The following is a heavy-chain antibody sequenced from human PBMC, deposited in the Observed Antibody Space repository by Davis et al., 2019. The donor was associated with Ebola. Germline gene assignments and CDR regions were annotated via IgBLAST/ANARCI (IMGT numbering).Heavy chain of an antibody. CDR1: GFTVSSNY. V-gene: IGHV3-53*01. CDR2: IYSGGST. Sequence: GESLKISCAASGFTVSSNYMSWVRQAPGKGLEWVSVIYSGGSTYYADSVKGRFTISRDNSKNTLYLQMNSLRAEDTAVYYCARAGGWRTKKYYFDYWGQGTLVTVSS. D-gene: IGHD1-1*01. J-gene: IGHJ4*02. CDR3: ARAGGWRTKKYYFDY.